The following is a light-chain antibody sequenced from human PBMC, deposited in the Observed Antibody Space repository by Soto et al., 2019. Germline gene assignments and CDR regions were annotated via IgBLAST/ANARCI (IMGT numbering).Light chain of an antibody. CDR3: HQYGSSTWT. Sequence: EIVLTQSPGPLSLSPGESAALSCRASQGVSSIYAPWYQQKPGQAPSLLIYGAASSAPGISDRFSGSGSGPEFTLTIWRLDPEDSAVYYCHQYGSSTWTFGRGTEVDIK. CDR1: QGVSSIY. J-gene: IGKJ1*01. V-gene: IGKV3-20*01. CDR2: GAA.